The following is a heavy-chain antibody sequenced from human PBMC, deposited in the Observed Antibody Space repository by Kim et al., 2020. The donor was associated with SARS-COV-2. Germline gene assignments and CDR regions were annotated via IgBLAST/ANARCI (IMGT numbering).Heavy chain of an antibody. J-gene: IGHJ4*02. D-gene: IGHD2-21*02. CDR2: ITGSGGTT. Sequence: GGSLRLSCAASGFTFSTYGMSWVRQAAGKGLEWVSGITGSGGTTSYADSVKGRFTISRDNSKNTLYLQMNSLRAEDTAVYYCANPRGGVTDFWGQGTLVTVSP. V-gene: IGHV3-23*01. CDR1: GFTFSTYG. CDR3: ANPRGGVTDF.